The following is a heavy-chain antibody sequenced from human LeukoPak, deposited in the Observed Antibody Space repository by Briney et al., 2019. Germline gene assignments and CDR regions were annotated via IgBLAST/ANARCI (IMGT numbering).Heavy chain of an antibody. CDR3: ARANFLYCSSSTCLFDY. CDR1: GYTFTYYY. V-gene: IGHV1-2*02. D-gene: IGHD2-2*01. CDR2: INPNDGDT. J-gene: IGHJ4*02. Sequence: ASVKVSCKASGYTFTYYYMHWVRQAPGQGVEWMGWINPNDGDTNYAQKFQGRVTMTRDTSISTAHMEVSRLRSADTAVYYCARANFLYCSSSTCLFDYWGQGTLVTVSS.